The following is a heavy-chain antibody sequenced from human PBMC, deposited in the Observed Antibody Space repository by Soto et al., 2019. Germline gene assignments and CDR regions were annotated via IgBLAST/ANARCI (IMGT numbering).Heavy chain of an antibody. D-gene: IGHD3-10*01. CDR1: GGSISSGGYY. CDR2: IYYSGST. Sequence: QVQLQESGPGLVKPSQTLSLTCTVSGGSISSGGYYWSWIRQHPGKGLEWIGYIYYSGSTYYNPSLKSRVTISVDTSKNQFSLKLSSVTAADTAVYYCARDLGYGSRSYYNPGYYFDYWGQGTLVTVSS. V-gene: IGHV4-31*03. J-gene: IGHJ4*02. CDR3: ARDLGYGSRSYYNPGYYFDY.